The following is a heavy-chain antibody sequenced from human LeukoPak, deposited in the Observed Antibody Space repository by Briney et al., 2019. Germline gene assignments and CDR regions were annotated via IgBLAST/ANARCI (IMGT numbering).Heavy chain of an antibody. J-gene: IGHJ3*02. Sequence: SSETLSLTCTVSGGSISSYYWSWIRQPPGKGLEWIGEINHSGSTNYNPSLKSRVTISVDTSKNQFSLKLSSVTAADTAVYYCARRFSSEAPDAFDIWGQGTMVTVSS. CDR3: ARRFSSEAPDAFDI. CDR1: GGSISSYY. V-gene: IGHV4-34*01. D-gene: IGHD3-16*01. CDR2: INHSGST.